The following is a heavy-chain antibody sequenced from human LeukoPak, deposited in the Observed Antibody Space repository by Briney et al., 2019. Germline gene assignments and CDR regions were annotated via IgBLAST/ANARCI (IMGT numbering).Heavy chain of an antibody. D-gene: IGHD2-15*01. Sequence: GGSLRLPCAASGLTFSKYSMTWVRQAPGKGLEWVSFIDTSSTTMYYTDSVKGRFTISRDNAKNSLYLQMNSLKVEDTAIYYCVKDLGSAITSALALDVWGQGTTVTVSS. V-gene: IGHV3-48*04. CDR1: GLTFSKYS. CDR2: IDTSSTTM. J-gene: IGHJ6*02. CDR3: VKDLGSAITSALALDV.